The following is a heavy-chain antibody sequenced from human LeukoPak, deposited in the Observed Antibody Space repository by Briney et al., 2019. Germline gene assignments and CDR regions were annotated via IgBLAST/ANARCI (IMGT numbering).Heavy chain of an antibody. J-gene: IGHJ5*02. Sequence: GGSLRLSCAASGFIFSTYGMSWVRQAPGKGLEWVSATSYSGGNTYYADSVKGRFTISRDNSKNTLYLQMNSLRAEDTAVYYCAKAGSWGYDILTGYRGPNWFDPWGQGTLVTASS. CDR1: GFIFSTYG. CDR2: TSYSGGNT. D-gene: IGHD3-9*01. CDR3: AKAGSWGYDILTGYRGPNWFDP. V-gene: IGHV3-23*01.